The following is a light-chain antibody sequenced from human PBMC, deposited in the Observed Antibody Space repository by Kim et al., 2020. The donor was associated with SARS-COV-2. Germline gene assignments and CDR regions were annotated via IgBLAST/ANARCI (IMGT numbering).Light chain of an antibody. J-gene: IGLJ3*02. Sequence: ELTQPPSASGTPGQRVTISCSGTSSNIGTNTVHWYQQLPGMAPKVLIYTDDQRPSGVPDRFSGSRSGTSASLAISGLQSEDEADYYCAAWDDSLNGLWVFGGGTQLTVL. V-gene: IGLV1-44*01. CDR1: SSNIGTNT. CDR2: TDD. CDR3: AAWDDSLNGLWV.